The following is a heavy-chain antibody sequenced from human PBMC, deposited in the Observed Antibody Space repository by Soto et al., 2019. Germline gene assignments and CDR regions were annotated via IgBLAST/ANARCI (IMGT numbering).Heavy chain of an antibody. V-gene: IGHV4-34*01. CDR3: ARRRDYYYGMDV. Sequence: KTSETLSLTCAVYGGSFSGYYWSWIRQPPGKGLEWIGEINHSGSTNYNPSLKSRVTISVDTSKNQFSLKLSSVTAADTAVYYCARRRDYYYGMDVWGQGTTVTAP. CDR2: INHSGST. J-gene: IGHJ6*02. CDR1: GGSFSGYY.